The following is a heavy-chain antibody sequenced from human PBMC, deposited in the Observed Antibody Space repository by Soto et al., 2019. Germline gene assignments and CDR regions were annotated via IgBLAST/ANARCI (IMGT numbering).Heavy chain of an antibody. CDR1: GFTFSSYW. CDR2: INSDGSST. V-gene: IGHV3-74*01. CDR3: ARDSVKYSSSWYRWFDP. D-gene: IGHD6-13*01. Sequence: GGSLRLSCAASGFTFSSYWMHWVRQAPGKGLVWVSRINSDGSSTSYADSVKGRFTISRDNAKNTLYLQMNSLRAEDTAVYYCARDSVKYSSSWYRWFDPWGQGTLVTVSS. J-gene: IGHJ5*02.